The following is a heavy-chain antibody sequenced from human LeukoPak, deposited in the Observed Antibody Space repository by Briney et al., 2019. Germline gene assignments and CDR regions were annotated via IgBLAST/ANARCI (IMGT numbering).Heavy chain of an antibody. V-gene: IGHV4-34*01. Sequence: SETLSLTCAVYGGSFSGYYWSWIRQPPGKGLEWIGEINHSGGTNYNPSLKSRVTISVDTSKNQFSLKLSSVTAADTAVYYCARGIIVVVPAATYWFDPWGQGTLVTVSS. CDR3: ARGIIVVVPAATYWFDP. CDR2: INHSGGT. D-gene: IGHD2-2*01. J-gene: IGHJ5*02. CDR1: GGSFSGYY.